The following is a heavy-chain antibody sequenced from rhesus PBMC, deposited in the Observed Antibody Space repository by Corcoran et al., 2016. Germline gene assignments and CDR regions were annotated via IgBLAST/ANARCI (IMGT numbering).Heavy chain of an antibody. D-gene: IGHD4-29*01. J-gene: IGHJ4*01. CDR3: ARVRGSNADY. Sequence: QVQLQESGPGLVKPSETLSLTCAVSGYSISSGYGWSWIRQPPGKGLEWIGYIGGSRSSTTDNPSLKSRVTISKDPSKNQFSLKLSSGTAADTAVYYCARVRGSNADYWGQGVLVTVSS. V-gene: IGHV4-127*01. CDR2: IGGSRSST. CDR1: GYSISSGYG.